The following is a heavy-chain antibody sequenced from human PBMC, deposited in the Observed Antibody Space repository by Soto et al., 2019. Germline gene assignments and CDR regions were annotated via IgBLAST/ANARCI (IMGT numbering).Heavy chain of an antibody. V-gene: IGHV3-23*01. CDR3: AKQRGYSSGWYGAFDI. Sequence: HPGGSLRLSCAASGFTFTSYAMSWVRQAPGKGLEWVSLISGSGGSTYYADSVKGRFTISRDDSKNAVYLQMDSLRAEDTAVYYCAKQRGYSSGWYGAFDIWGQGTMVTVS. CDR2: ISGSGGST. J-gene: IGHJ3*02. CDR1: GFTFTSYA. D-gene: IGHD6-19*01.